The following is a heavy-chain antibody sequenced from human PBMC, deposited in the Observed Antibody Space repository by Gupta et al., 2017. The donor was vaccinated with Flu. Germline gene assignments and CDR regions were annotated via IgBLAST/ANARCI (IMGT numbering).Heavy chain of an antibody. V-gene: IGHV3-11*05. CDR2: NPKRVNYP. J-gene: IGHJ4*02. D-gene: IGHD3-3*01. CDR3: ARVPADLFYDDE. CDR1: GFPFGDYY. Sequence: QVHLVESGGGLVRPGGSLRISCVASGFPFGDYYMSWLRQAPRKGLEWVSYNPKRVNYPDYEDSVKGRFTISRDNANNSLYLQMDNLRVEDTAVYYCARVPADLFYDDEWGRGVLVTDSS.